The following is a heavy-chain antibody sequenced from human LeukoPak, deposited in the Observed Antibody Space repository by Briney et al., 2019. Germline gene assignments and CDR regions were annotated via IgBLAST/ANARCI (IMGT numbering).Heavy chain of an antibody. CDR1: GFTFSSYA. Sequence: PGGSLRLSCSASGFTFSSYAMHWVRQAPGKGLEYVSAISSNGGSTYYADSVKGRFTISRDNYKNTLYLQMSSLRAEDTAVYYCVKAGNYDILTGYYNVPPFDYWGQGTLVTVSS. CDR2: ISSNGGST. V-gene: IGHV3-64D*06. CDR3: VKAGNYDILTGYYNVPPFDY. D-gene: IGHD3-9*01. J-gene: IGHJ4*02.